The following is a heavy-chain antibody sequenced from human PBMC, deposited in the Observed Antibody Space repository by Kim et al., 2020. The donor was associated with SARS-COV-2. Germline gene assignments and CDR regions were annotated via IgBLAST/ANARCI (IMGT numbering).Heavy chain of an antibody. Sequence: YAEYVKGRFTISRDNAKNSLYLQMNSLRAEDTAVYYCARAYSSGWAYFDYWGQGTLVTVSS. V-gene: IGHV3-11*06. J-gene: IGHJ4*02. CDR3: ARAYSSGWAYFDY. D-gene: IGHD6-19*01.